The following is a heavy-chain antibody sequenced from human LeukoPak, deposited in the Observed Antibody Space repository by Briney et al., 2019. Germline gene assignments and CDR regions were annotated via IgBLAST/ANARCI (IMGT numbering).Heavy chain of an antibody. CDR1: GFAFSNYW. J-gene: IGHJ4*02. Sequence: GGSLRLSCAASGFAFSNYWMTWVRQAPGKGLEWVAHIKQDGSKENYMDSVKARFTISRDNAKTSLCLQMNSLRAEDTAVYYCVRDGGVSGYDLLDYWGQGTLVTVSS. CDR3: VRDGGVSGYDLLDY. V-gene: IGHV3-7*01. CDR2: IKQDGSKE. D-gene: IGHD5-12*01.